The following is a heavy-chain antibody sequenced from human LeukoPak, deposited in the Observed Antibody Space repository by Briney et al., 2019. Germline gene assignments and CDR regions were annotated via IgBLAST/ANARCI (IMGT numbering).Heavy chain of an antibody. D-gene: IGHD4/OR15-4a*01. CDR1: GFTFSNYL. CDR2: IKYDGSEK. Sequence: GGSLRLSCAASGFTFSNYLMSWVRQAPGKGLEWVANIKYDGSEKYYVDSVKGRFTISRDNAKNSLYLQMNSLRTEDTAVYYCAKDGGVLYGVDYWGQGTLVTVSS. CDR3: AKDGGVLYGVDY. V-gene: IGHV3-7*01. J-gene: IGHJ4*02.